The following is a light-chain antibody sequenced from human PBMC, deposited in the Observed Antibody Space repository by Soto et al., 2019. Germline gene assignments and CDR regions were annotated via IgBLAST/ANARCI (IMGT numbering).Light chain of an antibody. CDR1: QSVSSN. J-gene: IGKJ1*01. Sequence: EIVMTQSPATLSVSPGERATLSCRASQSVSSNLAWYQQKPGQAPRLLIYGASTRAYGIPARFSGSGSGTEFTLTISSLQSEDFAVYYGQQYNNWPPGTFGQGTKVEIK. CDR2: GAS. CDR3: QQYNNWPPGT. V-gene: IGKV3-15*01.